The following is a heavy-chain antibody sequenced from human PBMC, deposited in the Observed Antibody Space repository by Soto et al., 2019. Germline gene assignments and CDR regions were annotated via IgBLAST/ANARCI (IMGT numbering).Heavy chain of an antibody. CDR1: GGPFSSYA. J-gene: IGHJ6*02. D-gene: IGHD1-26*01. Sequence: QVQLVQSGAEVKKPGSSVKVSCKASGGPFSSYASSWVRQAPGQRLEWMGGIIPIFGTADYAQKFQGRVTITADESTSTAYMELSSLRSEDTAVYYCASHSGSSPEGRYYYNMDVWGQGTTVTVSS. CDR3: ASHSGSSPEGRYYYNMDV. V-gene: IGHV1-69*12. CDR2: IIPIFGTA.